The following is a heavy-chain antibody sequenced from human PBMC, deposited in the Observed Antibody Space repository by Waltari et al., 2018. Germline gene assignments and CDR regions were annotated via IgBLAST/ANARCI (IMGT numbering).Heavy chain of an antibody. J-gene: IGHJ5*02. Sequence: EVQLVESGGGLVQPGGSLRLSCAASGFTFSSYWRHWVRQAPGKGLVWVSRINGDGGGTSYADSVKGRLPISRDNANNTLDLQMNSLRAEDTAVYYCTRTRYCSTTNCQVDWFDPWGQGTLVTVSS. CDR3: TRTRYCSTTNCQVDWFDP. CDR1: GFTFSSYW. D-gene: IGHD2-2*01. CDR2: INGDGGGT. V-gene: IGHV3-74*01.